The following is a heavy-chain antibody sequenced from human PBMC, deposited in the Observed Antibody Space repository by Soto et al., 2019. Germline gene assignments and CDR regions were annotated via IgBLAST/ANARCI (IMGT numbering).Heavy chain of an antibody. Sequence: QVQLVQSGAEVKKPGASVKISCKASGYTFTSDDFNWVRQATGQGREWMGWMNPNNGNTGYAQKFQGRVTMTRETAISTAYMELSSLTSEVTAVYYCAKGARNWGFDYWGQGTLVTVSS. CDR3: AKGARNWGFDY. CDR2: MNPNNGNT. CDR1: GYTFTSDD. D-gene: IGHD7-27*01. J-gene: IGHJ4*02. V-gene: IGHV1-8*01.